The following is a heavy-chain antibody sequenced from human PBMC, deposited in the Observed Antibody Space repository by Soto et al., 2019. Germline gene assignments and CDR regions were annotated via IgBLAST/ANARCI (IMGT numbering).Heavy chain of an antibody. Sequence: SETLSLTCTVSGGSISSYYWSWIRQPPGKGLEWIGYIYYSGSTNYNPSLKSRVTISVDTSKNQFSLKLSSVTAADTAVYYCARRGYGDYVVYFQHWGQGTLVTVSS. CDR1: GGSISSYY. J-gene: IGHJ1*01. V-gene: IGHV4-59*12. CDR2: IYYSGST. CDR3: ARRGYGDYVVYFQH. D-gene: IGHD4-17*01.